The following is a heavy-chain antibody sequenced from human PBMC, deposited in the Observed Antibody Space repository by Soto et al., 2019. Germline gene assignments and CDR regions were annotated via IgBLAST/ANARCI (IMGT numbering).Heavy chain of an antibody. CDR3: AKAYSVGPGIVSYAHGMDV. J-gene: IGHJ6*02. Sequence: EVRLVETGGVVVQPGGSLRLSCAASGFNFEDYAMHWVRQTPGKGLEWVSLIIWDGSETYYADSVKGRFIISRDNSKNSLYLQLSSLRPEDTALYYCAKAYSVGPGIVSYAHGMDVWGQGTTVTFSS. CDR1: GFNFEDYA. CDR2: IIWDGSET. V-gene: IGHV3-43D*04. D-gene: IGHD1-26*01.